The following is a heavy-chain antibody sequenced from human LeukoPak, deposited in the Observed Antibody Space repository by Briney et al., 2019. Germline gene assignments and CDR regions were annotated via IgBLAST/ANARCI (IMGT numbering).Heavy chain of an antibody. CDR2: ISSSSSYI. CDR1: GFTFSSYS. D-gene: IGHD6-19*01. Sequence: GGSLRLSCAASGFTFSSYSMNWVRQAPGKGLEWVSSISSSSSYIYYADSVKGRFTISRDNAKNSLYLQMNSLRAEDTAVYYCARDPYSSGRYYFDYWGQGTLVTASS. V-gene: IGHV3-21*01. J-gene: IGHJ4*02. CDR3: ARDPYSSGRYYFDY.